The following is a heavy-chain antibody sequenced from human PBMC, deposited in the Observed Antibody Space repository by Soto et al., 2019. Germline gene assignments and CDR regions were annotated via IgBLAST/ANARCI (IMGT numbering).Heavy chain of an antibody. CDR2: IIPMFGTT. CDR1: GGTFSSYA. V-gene: IGHV1-69*12. CDR3: ARVVTVLKSFHSWYLIS. J-gene: IGHJ2*01. D-gene: IGHD4-17*01. Sequence: QVQLVQSGAEVKKPGSSVKVSCKASGGTFSSYAISWVRQAPGQGLEWMGGIIPMFGTTNYAQKFQGRVTITGNESRRTAYMERGSLRSEDRAVYYCARVVTVLKSFHSWYLISGAVAPWSLSPQ.